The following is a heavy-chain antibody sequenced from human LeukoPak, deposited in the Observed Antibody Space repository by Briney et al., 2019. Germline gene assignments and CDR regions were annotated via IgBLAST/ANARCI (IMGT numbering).Heavy chain of an antibody. J-gene: IGHJ4*02. Sequence: SETLSLTCTVSGGSISSSSYYWGWIRQPPGKGLEWIGSIYYSGSTNYNPSLKSRVTISVDTSKNQFSLKLSSVTAADTAVYYCARGYSYGPDYWGQGTLVTVSS. D-gene: IGHD5-18*01. CDR3: ARGYSYGPDY. V-gene: IGHV4-39*07. CDR1: GGSISSSSYY. CDR2: IYYSGST.